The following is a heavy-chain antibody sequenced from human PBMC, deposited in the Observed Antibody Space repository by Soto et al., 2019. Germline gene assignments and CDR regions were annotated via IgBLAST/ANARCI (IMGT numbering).Heavy chain of an antibody. CDR3: AVATVGTGSY. V-gene: IGHV3-72*01. J-gene: IGHJ4*02. CDR1: GFTFSDHD. Sequence: EVQVVESGGGLVQPGGSLRLSCAGSGFTFSDHDINWVRQTPGKGLEWVGGRGSKFRSYTTPYAASVKGSLTFSVDDSKISLFLQIKSLNPEDTSVYVCAVATVGTGSYWGQGTLVTVSS. D-gene: IGHD3-10*01. CDR2: RGSKFRSYTT.